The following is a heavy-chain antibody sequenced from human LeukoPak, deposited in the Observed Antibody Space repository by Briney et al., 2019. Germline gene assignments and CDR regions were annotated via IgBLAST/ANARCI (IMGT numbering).Heavy chain of an antibody. CDR1: GFNFSTFA. J-gene: IGHJ5*02. Sequence: GGSLRLSCAASGFNFSTFAMNWVRQAPGKGLEWVSAISGSGGSTYYADSVKGRFTISRDNSKNTLYLQMNSLRAEDTAVYYCAKNADLWFGELLSPWGQGTLVTVSS. V-gene: IGHV3-23*01. CDR2: ISGSGGST. D-gene: IGHD3-10*01. CDR3: AKNADLWFGELLSP.